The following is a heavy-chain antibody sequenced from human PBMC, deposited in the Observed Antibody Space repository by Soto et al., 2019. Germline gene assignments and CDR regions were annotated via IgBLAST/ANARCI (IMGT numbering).Heavy chain of an antibody. CDR1: GYTFTSYG. D-gene: IGHD4-17*01. Sequence: QVQLVQSGAEVKKPGSSVKVSCKASGYTFTSYGISWVRQAPGQGLEWMGWISAYNGNTNYAQKLQGRVTMTTDTSTSTAYMELRSLRSDDTAVYYCARDIREVWTTVSPFDYWGQGTLVTVSS. CDR3: ARDIREVWTTVSPFDY. J-gene: IGHJ4*02. CDR2: ISAYNGNT. V-gene: IGHV1-18*01.